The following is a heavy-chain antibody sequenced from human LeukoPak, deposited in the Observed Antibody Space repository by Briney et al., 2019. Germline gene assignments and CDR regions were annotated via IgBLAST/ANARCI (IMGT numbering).Heavy chain of an antibody. CDR2: INPNSGGT. CDR3: ARDLRGYSGYADYYFDY. V-gene: IGHV1-2*02. D-gene: IGHD5-12*01. CDR1: GYTFTGYY. Sequence: ASVKVSCTASGYTFTGYYMHWVRQAPGQGLEWMGWINPNSGGTNYAQKFQGRVTMTRDTSISTAYMELSRLRSDDTAVYYCARDLRGYSGYADYYFDYWGQGTLVTVSS. J-gene: IGHJ4*02.